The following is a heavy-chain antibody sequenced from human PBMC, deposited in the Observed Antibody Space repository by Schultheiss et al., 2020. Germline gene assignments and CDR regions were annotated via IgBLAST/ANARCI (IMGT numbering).Heavy chain of an antibody. D-gene: IGHD3/OR15-3a*01. V-gene: IGHV4-39*07. CDR1: GGSISSYY. Sequence: SETLSLTCTVSGGSISSYYWGWIRQPPGKGLEWIGSIYYSGSTYYNPSLKSRVTISVDTSKNQFSLKLSSVTAADTAVYYCAIVGPTGYYYFGMDVWGQGTTVTVS. CDR2: IYYSGST. CDR3: AIVGPTGYYYFGMDV. J-gene: IGHJ6*02.